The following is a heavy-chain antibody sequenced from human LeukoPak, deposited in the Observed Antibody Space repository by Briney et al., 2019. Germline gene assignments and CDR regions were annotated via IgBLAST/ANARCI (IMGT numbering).Heavy chain of an antibody. J-gene: IGHJ4*02. V-gene: IGHV4-39*02. CDR2: IYYSGST. CDR1: GGSISSSSYY. Sequence: SETLSLTCTVSGGSISSSSYYWGWIRQPPGKGLEWIGSIYYSGSTYYNPSLKSRVTISVDTSKNQFSLKLSSVTAADTAVYYCARERPPNYYDSSGYYFDYRGQGTLVTVSS. D-gene: IGHD3-22*01. CDR3: ARERPPNYYDSSGYYFDY.